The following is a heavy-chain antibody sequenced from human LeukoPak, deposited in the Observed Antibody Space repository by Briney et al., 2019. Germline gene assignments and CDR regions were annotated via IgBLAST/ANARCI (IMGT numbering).Heavy chain of an antibody. V-gene: IGHV1-8*01. CDR1: GYTFTSYD. CDR3: ARAPAANPYRLLWFGEGLGYYYYYYGMDV. Sequence: ASVKVSCKASGYTFTSYDINWVRQATGQGLEWMGWMNPNSGNTGYAQKFQGRVTMTRNTSISTAYMELSSLRSEDTAVYYCARAPAANPYRLLWFGEGLGYYYYYYGMDVWGQGTTVTVSS. D-gene: IGHD3-10*01. CDR2: MNPNSGNT. J-gene: IGHJ6*02.